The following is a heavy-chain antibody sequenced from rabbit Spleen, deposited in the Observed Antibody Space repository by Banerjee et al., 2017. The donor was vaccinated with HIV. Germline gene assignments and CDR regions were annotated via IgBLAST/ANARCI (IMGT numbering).Heavy chain of an antibody. CDR3: ARDLDDVIGWNFGW. D-gene: IGHD4-1*01. CDR2: ISLGGST. Sequence: QEQLVESGGGLVQPGGSLKLSCKASGFDFSSYGVNWVRQAPGKGLEYIGYISLGGSTYYATWVNGRFTISSHNAQNTRYLQLNSLTAADTATYFCARDLDDVIGWNFGWWGPGTLVTVS. CDR1: GFDFSSYG. J-gene: IGHJ4*01. V-gene: IGHV1S29*01.